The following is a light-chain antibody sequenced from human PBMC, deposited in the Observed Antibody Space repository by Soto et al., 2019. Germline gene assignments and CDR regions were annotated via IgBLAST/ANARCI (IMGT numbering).Light chain of an antibody. CDR3: SSYTTSSTLYV. J-gene: IGLJ1*01. CDR2: DVS. Sequence: QSALTQPASVSGSPGQSITISFTGTSSDIGAYNYVSWYQQHPGKAPKLMIYDVSNRPSGVSDRFSGSKSGNTASLTISGLQAEDEADYHCSSYTTSSTLYVFGTGTKLTVL. CDR1: SSDIGAYNY. V-gene: IGLV2-14*03.